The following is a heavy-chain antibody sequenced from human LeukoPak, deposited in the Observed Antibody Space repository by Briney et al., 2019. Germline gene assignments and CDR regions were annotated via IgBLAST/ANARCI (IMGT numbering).Heavy chain of an antibody. V-gene: IGHV4-4*02. J-gene: IGHJ4*02. CDR2: VSHSGST. D-gene: IGHD3-22*01. CDR3: ARDRSMYYYDSSGYLDY. CDR1: NASISGRNW. Sequence: SETLSLTCAVSNASISGRNWWNWVRQPPGKGLEWIGEVSHSGSTNYNPSLKSRVTISVDTSKNQFSLKLSSVTAADTAVYYCARDRSMYYYDSSGYLDYWGQGTLVTVSS.